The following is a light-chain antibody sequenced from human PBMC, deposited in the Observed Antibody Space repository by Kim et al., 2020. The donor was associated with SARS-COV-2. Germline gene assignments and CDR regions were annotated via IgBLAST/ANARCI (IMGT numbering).Light chain of an antibody. V-gene: IGKV1-39*01. CDR2: AAS. Sequence: DIQMTQSPSSLSASVGDRVTITCRASQTIINYLNWYQQKPGKAPRLLIYAASSLQSGVPSRFSGSGSGTHFTLTISGLQPEDFATYHCQKSYSTPQYTFGQGTKLEI. CDR3: QKSYSTPQYT. J-gene: IGKJ2*01. CDR1: QTIINY.